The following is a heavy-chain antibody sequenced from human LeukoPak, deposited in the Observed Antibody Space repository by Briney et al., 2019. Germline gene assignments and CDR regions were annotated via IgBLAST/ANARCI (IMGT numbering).Heavy chain of an antibody. Sequence: ASVKVSCKASGGTFSSYAISWVRQAPGQGLEWMGGIIPIFGTANYAQKFQGRVTITADESTSTAYMELSSLRSEDTAVYYSARGVLSTYYDFWSGYWYYFDYWGQGTLVTVSS. V-gene: IGHV1-69*13. CDR2: IIPIFGTA. CDR3: ARGVLSTYYDFWSGYWYYFDY. J-gene: IGHJ4*02. D-gene: IGHD3-3*01. CDR1: GGTFSSYA.